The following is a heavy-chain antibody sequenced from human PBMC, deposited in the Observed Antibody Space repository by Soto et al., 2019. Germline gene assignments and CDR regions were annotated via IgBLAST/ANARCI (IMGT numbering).Heavy chain of an antibody. CDR3: ARHIRTPGTTQFDY. V-gene: IGHV1-69*02. CDR2: IIPILGIA. Sequence: QVQLVQSGAEVKKPGSSMKVSCKASGGTFSGYTISWVRQAPGQGLEWMGRIIPILGIANYAQKFQGRVTISADKSTSTAYMELSSLRSEDTDGYYWARHIRTPGTTQFDYWGQGTLVTVSS. J-gene: IGHJ4*02. CDR1: GGTFSGYT. D-gene: IGHD1-1*01.